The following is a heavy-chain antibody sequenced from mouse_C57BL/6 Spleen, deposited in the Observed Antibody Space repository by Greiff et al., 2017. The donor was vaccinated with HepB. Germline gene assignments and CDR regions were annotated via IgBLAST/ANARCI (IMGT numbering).Heavy chain of an antibody. Sequence: QVQLQQSGPELVKPGASVKISCKASGYAFSSSWMNWVKQRPGKGLEWIGRIYPGDGDTNYNGKFKGKATLTADKSSSTAYMQLSSLTSEDSAVYFCARPDYYGSSLDWYFDVWGTGTTVTVSS. CDR1: GYAFSSSW. J-gene: IGHJ1*03. V-gene: IGHV1-82*01. D-gene: IGHD1-1*01. CDR3: ARPDYYGSSLDWYFDV. CDR2: IYPGDGDT.